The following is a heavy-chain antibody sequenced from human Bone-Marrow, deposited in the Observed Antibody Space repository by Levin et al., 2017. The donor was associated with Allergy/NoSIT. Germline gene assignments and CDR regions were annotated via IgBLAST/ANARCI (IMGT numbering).Heavy chain of an antibody. CDR2: IYPGDSDT. J-gene: IGHJ4*02. Sequence: RGESLKISCKGSGYSFTSYWIGWVRQMPGKGLEWMGIIYPGDSDTRYSPSFQGQVTISADKSISTAYLQWSSLKASDTAMYYCARLIYGGNSEPSSFDYWGQGTLVTVSS. D-gene: IGHD4-23*01. CDR1: GYSFTSYW. CDR3: ARLIYGGNSEPSSFDY. V-gene: IGHV5-51*01.